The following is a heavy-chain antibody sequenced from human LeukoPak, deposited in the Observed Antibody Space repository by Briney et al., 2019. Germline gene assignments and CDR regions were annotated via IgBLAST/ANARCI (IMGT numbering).Heavy chain of an antibody. Sequence: ASVKVSCKASGYTFTSYDINWVRQATGQGLEWMGWMNPNSGNTGYAQKFQGRVTITRNPSISTAYMELSSLRSEDTAVYYCARGGFGVVIPEYWGQGTLVTVSS. CDR2: MNPNSGNT. D-gene: IGHD3-3*01. CDR3: ARGGFGVVIPEY. CDR1: GYTFTSYD. V-gene: IGHV1-8*03. J-gene: IGHJ4*02.